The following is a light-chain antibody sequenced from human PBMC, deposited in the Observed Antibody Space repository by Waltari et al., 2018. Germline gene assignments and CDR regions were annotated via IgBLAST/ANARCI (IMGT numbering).Light chain of an antibody. CDR2: DDS. CDR1: NIGSKS. Sequence: SYVLTQPPSVSVAPGQTARITCGGNNIGSKSVHWYQQKPGQAPVLVVYDDSDRPSGISERFSGSNAGNTATLTLSMVEAGDEADYYCQVWDSSSDHWVFGGGTKLTVL. CDR3: QVWDSSSDHWV. V-gene: IGLV3-21*02. J-gene: IGLJ3*02.